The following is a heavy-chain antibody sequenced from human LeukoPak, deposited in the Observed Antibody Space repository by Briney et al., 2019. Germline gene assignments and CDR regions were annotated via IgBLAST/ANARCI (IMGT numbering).Heavy chain of an antibody. CDR2: IYYSGST. CDR1: GGSISDYY. J-gene: IGHJ4*02. V-gene: IGHV4-59*01. Sequence: KPSETLSLTCSISGGSISDYYWNWIRQPPGKGLEWIGYIYYSGSTTYNPSLKSRVTMSVDTSKNQFSLRLSSVTAADTAVYYCARGSWCSYTNCMLRPFDYWGLGSLVTVSS. CDR3: ARGSWCSYTNCMLRPFDY. D-gene: IGHD2-2*01.